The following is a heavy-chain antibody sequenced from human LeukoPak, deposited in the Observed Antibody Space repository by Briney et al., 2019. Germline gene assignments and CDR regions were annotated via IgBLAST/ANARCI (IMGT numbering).Heavy chain of an antibody. V-gene: IGHV3-66*01. Sequence: GGSLRLSCAASGFTVSSNYMSWVRQAPGKGLEWVSVIYSGGGTYYADSVKGRFTISRDNSKNTLYLQMNSLRAEDTAVYYCAKDLGRSSGWYDYWGQGTLVTVSS. D-gene: IGHD6-19*01. CDR1: GFTVSSNY. CDR2: IYSGGGT. J-gene: IGHJ4*02. CDR3: AKDLGRSSGWYDY.